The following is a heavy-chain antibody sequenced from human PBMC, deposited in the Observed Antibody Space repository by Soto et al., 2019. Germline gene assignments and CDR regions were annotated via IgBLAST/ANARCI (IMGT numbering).Heavy chain of an antibody. J-gene: IGHJ4*02. D-gene: IGHD2-15*01. CDR1: GFTFSSYA. Sequence: EVQLLESGGGLVQPGGSLRLSCAASGFTFSSYAMSWVRQAPGKGLEWISAISGGGVSTYYADSVKGRFTISRDNSKNTLYLQMNSLRAEDTAVYYCRVRVATSDFWGQGTLVTVSS. CDR3: RVRVATSDF. CDR2: ISGGGVST. V-gene: IGHV3-23*01.